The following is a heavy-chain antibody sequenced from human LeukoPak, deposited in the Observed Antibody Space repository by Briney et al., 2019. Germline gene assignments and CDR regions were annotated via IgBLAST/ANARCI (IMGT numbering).Heavy chain of an antibody. CDR1: GFTFSSYW. Sequence: PGGSLRLSCAPSGFTFSSYWMNWVRQAPGKGLEWVANIKQDGSEKYYVDSVKGRFTISRDNAKNSLYLHMNSLRVEDTAVYYCAKPITVSGATDGFDIWGQGTMVTVSS. CDR3: AKPITVSGATDGFDI. CDR2: IKQDGSEK. J-gene: IGHJ3*02. D-gene: IGHD3-3*01. V-gene: IGHV3-7*01.